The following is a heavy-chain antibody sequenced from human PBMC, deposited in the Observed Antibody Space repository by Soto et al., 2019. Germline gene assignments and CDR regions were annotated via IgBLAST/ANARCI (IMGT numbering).Heavy chain of an antibody. J-gene: IGHJ5*01. CDR3: ASHPLNWSDADS. D-gene: IGHD1-1*01. CDR1: GGSITSSEYY. V-gene: IGHV4-39*01. Sequence: TLSLTCTVSGGSITSSEYYWAWIRQPPGKGLQFVGTIYYSGSSYSNPSLKSRLSMSVDTSKNQFSLTMKSVTAADTGVYYCASHPLNWSDADSWGHGVLVTVSS. CDR2: IYYSGSS.